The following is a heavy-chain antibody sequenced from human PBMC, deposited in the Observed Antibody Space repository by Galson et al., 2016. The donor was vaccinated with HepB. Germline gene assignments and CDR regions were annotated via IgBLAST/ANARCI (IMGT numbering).Heavy chain of an antibody. CDR3: AKDTTRHRYLWFGEGYNGMDV. CDR1: GFTFSLYG. CDR2: ISYDGSNE. V-gene: IGHV3-30*18. D-gene: IGHD3-10*01. J-gene: IGHJ6*02. Sequence: SLRLSRAASGFTFSLYGMHRVRQAPGTRLEWVAVISYDGSNEYYGVSAKGRFTISRDSSRNTLFLQMNSLRAEDSAVYYCAKDTTRHRYLWFGEGYNGMDVWGQGTTVAVSS.